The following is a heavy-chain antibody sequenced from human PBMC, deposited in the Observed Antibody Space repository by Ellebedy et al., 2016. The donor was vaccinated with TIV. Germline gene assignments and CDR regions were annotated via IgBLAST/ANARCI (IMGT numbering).Heavy chain of an antibody. Sequence: PGGSLRLSCAASGFSLTGSDLHWVRRPAGKGLEWVSASGAAGDTYYPDSVGGRFTISRESAKNSFYLQMNCLTAGDTAVYYCARGGPGGDNWFFGLWGRGTRVTVSS. J-gene: IGHJ2*01. D-gene: IGHD3-10*01. CDR1: GFSLTGSD. CDR2: SGAAGDT. V-gene: IGHV3-13*01. CDR3: ARGGPGGDNWFFGL.